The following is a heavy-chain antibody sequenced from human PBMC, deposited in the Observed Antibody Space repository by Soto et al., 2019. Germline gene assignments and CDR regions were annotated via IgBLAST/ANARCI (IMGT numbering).Heavy chain of an antibody. CDR3: ARDGRVQAENDAFDI. V-gene: IGHV3-66*01. J-gene: IGHJ3*02. CDR2: IYSGGST. CDR1: GFTVSSNY. D-gene: IGHD2-15*01. Sequence: EVQLVESGGGLVQPGGSLRLSCAASGFTVSSNYMSWVRQAPGKGLEWVSVIYSGGSTYYADSVKGRFTISRDNSKNTLYLQMNSLRAEDTAVYYCARDGRVQAENDAFDIWGQGTMVTVSS.